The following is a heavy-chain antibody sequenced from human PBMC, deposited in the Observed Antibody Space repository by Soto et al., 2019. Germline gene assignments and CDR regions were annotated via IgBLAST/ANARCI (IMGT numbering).Heavy chain of an antibody. CDR3: ARHKPPGYVNYEFNGPSGWFHP. CDR2: INHSGST. Sequence: QVQLQQWGAGLLKPSETLSLTCAVYGGSFSGYYWSWIRHPPGKGLEWIGEINHSGSTNYNPSLKSRVTISVDTSKNQFALKLSSVTAADTAVYYCARHKPPGYVNYEFNGPSGWFHPWCQGARVTDYS. V-gene: IGHV4-34*01. J-gene: IGHJ5*02. CDR1: GGSFSGYY. D-gene: IGHD4-4*01.